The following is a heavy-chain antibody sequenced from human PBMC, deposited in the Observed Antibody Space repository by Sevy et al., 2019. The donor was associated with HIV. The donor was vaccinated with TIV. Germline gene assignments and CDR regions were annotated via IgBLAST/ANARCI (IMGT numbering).Heavy chain of an antibody. D-gene: IGHD3-22*01. CDR2: FDPEDGET. CDR1: VSTLTRLA. CDR3: ATTKDYYDSSGTPFDD. V-gene: IGHV1-24*01. Sequence: ASVKVSCKVSVSTLTRLAIHWVRQAPGKGPEWMGSFDPEDGETIYSQKFQGRVTMTEDTSTDTGYMELSSLRSEDTAVYYCATTKDYYDSSGTPFDDWGQGTLVTLSS. J-gene: IGHJ4*02.